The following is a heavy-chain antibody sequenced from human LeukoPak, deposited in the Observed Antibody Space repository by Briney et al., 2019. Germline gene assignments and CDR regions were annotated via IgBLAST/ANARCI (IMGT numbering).Heavy chain of an antibody. CDR3: AKRTAYSGSYPHFDY. CDR1: GFTFSNYG. D-gene: IGHD1-26*01. Sequence: GGSLRLSCAASGFTFSNYGMSWVRQAPGRGLEWVSAISDVGADTYYADSVKGRFTISRYNSKNTLYLQMNSLRAEDTAIYYCAKRTAYSGSYPHFDYWGQGALVTASS. V-gene: IGHV3-23*01. CDR2: ISDVGADT. J-gene: IGHJ4*02.